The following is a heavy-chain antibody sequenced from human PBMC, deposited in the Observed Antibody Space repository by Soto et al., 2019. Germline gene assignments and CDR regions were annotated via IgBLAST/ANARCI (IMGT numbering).Heavy chain of an antibody. CDR2: IWYDESNK. CDR1: GFTFSYYG. Sequence: QVQLVESGGGVVQPGRSLRLSCAASGFTFSYYGMHWVRQAPGKGLEWVAIIWYDESNKYYADSVTGRFTTSRDNTNNMVYLQMNSLRAEDTAVYYCAKGGSNAAMDVWGQGTTVTVSS. V-gene: IGHV3-33*08. J-gene: IGHJ6*02. D-gene: IGHD1-26*01. CDR3: AKGGSNAAMDV.